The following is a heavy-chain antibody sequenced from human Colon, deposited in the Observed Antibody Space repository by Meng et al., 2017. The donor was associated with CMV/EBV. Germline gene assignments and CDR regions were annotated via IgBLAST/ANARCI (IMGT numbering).Heavy chain of an antibody. V-gene: IGHV4-34*01. Sequence: GSLRLSCAVYGGSFSGYYWSWIRQPPGKRLEWIGEINHSGSTNYNPSLKSRVTISVDTSKNQFSLKLSSVTAADTAVYYCARGPAYCSSTSCYTGDYWGQGTLVTVSS. CDR3: ARGPAYCSSTSCYTGDY. CDR2: INHSGST. J-gene: IGHJ4*02. D-gene: IGHD2-2*01. CDR1: GGSFSGYY.